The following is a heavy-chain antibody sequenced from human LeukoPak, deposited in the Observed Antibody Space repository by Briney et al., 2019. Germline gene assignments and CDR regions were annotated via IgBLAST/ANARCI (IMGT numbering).Heavy chain of an antibody. CDR1: GYTFTGYY. D-gene: IGHD3-22*01. CDR3: ARDPKNFYDSRFDYYYMDV. Sequence: GASVKVSCKASGYTFTGYYMHWVRQAPGQGLEWMGWIKPNSGDTRSAQKFQGRVTMTRDTSINTAYMELNGLRSDDTAVYYCARDPKNFYDSRFDYYYMDVWGKGTTVTISS. CDR2: IKPNSGDT. V-gene: IGHV1-2*02. J-gene: IGHJ6*03.